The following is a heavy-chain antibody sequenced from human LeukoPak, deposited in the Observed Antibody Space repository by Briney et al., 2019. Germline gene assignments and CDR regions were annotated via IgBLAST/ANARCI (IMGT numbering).Heavy chain of an antibody. V-gene: IGHV1-46*01. CDR1: GYTFTSYY. D-gene: IGHD2-2*01. Sequence: ASVKVSCTASGYTFTSYYMHWVRQAPGQGLEWMGIINPSGGSTSYAQKFQGRVTMTRDTSTSTVYMELSGLRSEDTAVYYCARGVPCSSTSCYDYFDYWGQGTLVTVSS. CDR2: INPSGGST. J-gene: IGHJ4*02. CDR3: ARGVPCSSTSCYDYFDY.